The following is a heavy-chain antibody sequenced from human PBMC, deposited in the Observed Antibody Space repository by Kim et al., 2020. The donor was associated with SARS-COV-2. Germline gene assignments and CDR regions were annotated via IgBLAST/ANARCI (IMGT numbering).Heavy chain of an antibody. J-gene: IGHJ6*02. D-gene: IGHD3-10*01. CDR2: INPNSGGT. CDR3: ARSLPMVRGVKYYGMDV. CDR1: GYTFTGYY. V-gene: IGHV1-2*04. Sequence: ASVKVSCKASGYTFTGYYMHWVRQAPGQGLEWMGWINPNSGGTNYAQKFQGWVTMTRDTSISTAYMELSRLRSDDTAVYYCARSLPMVRGVKYYGMDVWGQGTTVTVSS.